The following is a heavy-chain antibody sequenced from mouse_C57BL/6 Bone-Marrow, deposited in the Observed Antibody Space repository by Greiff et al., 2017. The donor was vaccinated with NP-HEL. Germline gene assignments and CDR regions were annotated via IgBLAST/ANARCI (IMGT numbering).Heavy chain of an antibody. CDR1: GYTFTSYW. V-gene: IGHV1-59*01. D-gene: IGHD2-4*01. CDR3: ARDDYEPFGPFDY. Sequence: QVQLQQPGAELVRPGTSVKLSCKASGYTFTSYWMHWVKQRPGQGLEWIGVIDPSDSYTNYNQKFKGKATLTVDTSSSPAYMQLSSLTSEDSAVYYCARDDYEPFGPFDYWGQGTTLTVSS. CDR2: IDPSDSYT. J-gene: IGHJ2*01.